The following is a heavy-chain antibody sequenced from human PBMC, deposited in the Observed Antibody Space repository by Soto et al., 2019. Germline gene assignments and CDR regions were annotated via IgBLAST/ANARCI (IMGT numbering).Heavy chain of an antibody. CDR2: TYYRSKWYN. D-gene: IGHD3-22*01. Sequence: SQTLSLTCAISGDSVSSNSAAWNCIRQSPSRGLEWLGRTYYRSKWYNDYAVSVKSRITIEPDTSKNQFSLQLNPVTPEDTAVYYCAREYFDRDGYYIVGGNSNCGRDVWGHGTMVTVYS. CDR3: AREYFDRDGYYIVGGNSNCGRDV. CDR1: GDSVSSNSAA. J-gene: IGHJ6*02. V-gene: IGHV6-1*01.